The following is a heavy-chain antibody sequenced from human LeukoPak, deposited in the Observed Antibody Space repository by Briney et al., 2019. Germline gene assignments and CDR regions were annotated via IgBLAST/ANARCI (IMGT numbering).Heavy chain of an antibody. Sequence: GASXXXXCKASGYTFTSYYMHWVRQAPGQGLEWMGIINPSGGSTSYAQKFQGRVTMTRDTSTSTVYMELSRLRAKETAVYYCARFGHCSGGSCYYFELDYWGQGTLVTVSS. CDR2: INPSGGST. V-gene: IGHV1-46*03. J-gene: IGHJ4*02. CDR3: ARFGHCSGGSCYYFELDY. D-gene: IGHD2-15*01. CDR1: GYTFTSYY.